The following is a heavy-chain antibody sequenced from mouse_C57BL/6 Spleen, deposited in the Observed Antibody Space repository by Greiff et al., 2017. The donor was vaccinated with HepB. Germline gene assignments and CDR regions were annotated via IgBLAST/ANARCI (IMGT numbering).Heavy chain of an antibody. CDR3: ARADDYDGGFAY. V-gene: IGHV1-54*01. J-gene: IGHJ3*01. D-gene: IGHD2-4*01. CDR1: GYAFTNYL. CDR2: INPGSGGT. Sequence: VQLQQSGAELVRPGTSVKVSCKASGYAFTNYLIEWVKQRPGQGLEWIGVINPGSGGTNYNEKFKGKATLTADKSSSTAYMQLSSLTSEDSAVYFWARADDYDGGFAYWGQGTLVTVSA.